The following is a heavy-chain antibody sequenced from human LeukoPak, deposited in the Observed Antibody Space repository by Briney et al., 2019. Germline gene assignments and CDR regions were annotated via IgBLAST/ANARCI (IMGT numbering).Heavy chain of an antibody. CDR3: AKARGYYYDSSGYYTLDSFDY. J-gene: IGHJ4*02. V-gene: IGHV3-23*01. Sequence: PGGSLRLSCAASGFTFSSYAMSWVRQAPGKGLEWVSAISGSGGSTYYADSVKGRFATSRDNSKNTLYLQMNSLRAEDTAVYYCAKARGYYYDSSGYYTLDSFDYWGQGTLVTVSS. CDR2: ISGSGGST. D-gene: IGHD3-22*01. CDR1: GFTFSSYA.